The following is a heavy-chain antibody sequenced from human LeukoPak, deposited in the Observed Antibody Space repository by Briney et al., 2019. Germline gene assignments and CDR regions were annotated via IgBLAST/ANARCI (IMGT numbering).Heavy chain of an antibody. V-gene: IGHV4-59*01. Sequence: YPSETLSLTCTVSGGSISSYYWSWIRQPPGKGLEWIGYIYYSGSTNYNPSLKSRVTISVDTSKNQFSLKLSSVTAADTAVYYCARDFDDSSGYYPGYGAFDIWGQGTMVTVSS. J-gene: IGHJ3*02. CDR3: ARDFDDSSGYYPGYGAFDI. CDR2: IYYSGST. CDR1: GGSISSYY. D-gene: IGHD3-22*01.